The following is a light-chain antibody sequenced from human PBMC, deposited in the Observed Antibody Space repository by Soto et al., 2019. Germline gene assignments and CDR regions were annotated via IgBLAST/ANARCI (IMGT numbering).Light chain of an antibody. CDR1: SNDVGFYNF. J-gene: IGLJ2*01. CDR3: SSYKSSSTPVV. V-gene: IGLV2-14*01. Sequence: QSALTQPRSVSGSPGESVTISCTGTSNDVGFYNFVSWYQQHPGKAPKLMIYEVSNRPSGVSNRFSGSRSGNTVSLTISGLQAEDEADYYCSSYKSSSTPVVFGGGTKVTVL. CDR2: EVS.